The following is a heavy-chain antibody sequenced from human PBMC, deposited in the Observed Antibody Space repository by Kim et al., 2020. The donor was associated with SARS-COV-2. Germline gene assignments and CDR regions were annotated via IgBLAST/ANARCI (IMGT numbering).Heavy chain of an antibody. Sequence: ASVKVSCKASGYTFTSYDINWVRQATGQGLEWMGWMNPNSGNTGYAQKFQGRVTMTRNTSISTAYMELSSLRSEDTAVYYCASVGLIAARRRNWFDPWGQGTLVTVSS. V-gene: IGHV1-8*01. J-gene: IGHJ5*02. D-gene: IGHD6-6*01. CDR1: GYTFTSYD. CDR3: ASVGLIAARRRNWFDP. CDR2: MNPNSGNT.